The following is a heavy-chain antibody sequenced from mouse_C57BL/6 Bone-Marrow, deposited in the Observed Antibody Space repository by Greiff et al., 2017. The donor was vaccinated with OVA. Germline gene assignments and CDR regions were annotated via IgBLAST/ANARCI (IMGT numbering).Heavy chain of an antibody. V-gene: IGHV1-80*01. CDR2: IYPGDGDT. CDR1: GYAFSSYW. J-gene: IGHJ2*01. D-gene: IGHD1-1*01. CDR3: ARSGTTVVATDY. Sequence: QVHVKQSGAELVKPGASVKISCKASGYAFSSYWMNWVKQRPGTGLEWIGQIYPGDGDTNYNGKFKGKATLTADKSSSTAYMQLSSLTSEDSAVYFCARSGTTVVATDYWGQGTTLTVSS.